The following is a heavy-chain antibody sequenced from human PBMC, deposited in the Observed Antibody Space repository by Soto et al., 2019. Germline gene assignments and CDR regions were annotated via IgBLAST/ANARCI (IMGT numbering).Heavy chain of an antibody. CDR1: GASITYGNYA. J-gene: IGHJ4*02. V-gene: IGHV4-30-2*01. Sequence: QLQLHESGSGLVMPSQTLSLTCTVSGASITYGNYAWSWIRQTPGKGLEWIGYINHLETTFYNPSFESRLTLSIDRAKNQFSLNLNSMSAADRAVYFCARGGGSDSFDYWGQGILGTVSS. CDR2: INHLETT. CDR3: ARGGGSDSFDY. D-gene: IGHD1-26*01.